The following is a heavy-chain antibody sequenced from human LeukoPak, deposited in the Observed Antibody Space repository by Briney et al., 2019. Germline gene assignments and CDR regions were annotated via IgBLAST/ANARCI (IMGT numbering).Heavy chain of an antibody. J-gene: IGHJ4*02. CDR3: VGGSSWSAHFDY. V-gene: IGHV3-64D*06. CDR1: GFTFSSYA. Sequence: GGSLRLSCSASGFTFSSYAMHWVRQAPGKGLEYVSAISSNGGSTYYADSVKGRFTISRDNSKNTLYLQMSSPRAGDTAVYYCVGGSSWSAHFDYWGQGTLVTVSS. CDR2: ISSNGGST. D-gene: IGHD6-13*01.